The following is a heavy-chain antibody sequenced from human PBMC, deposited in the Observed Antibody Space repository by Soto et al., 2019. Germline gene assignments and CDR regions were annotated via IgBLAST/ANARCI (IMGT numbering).Heavy chain of an antibody. V-gene: IGHV1-3*01. D-gene: IGHD2-2*01. CDR2: INAGNGNT. CDR1: GYTFTSYA. J-gene: IGHJ3*02. Sequence: GASVKVSCKASGYTFTSYAMHWVRQAPGQRLEWMGWINAGNGNTKYSQKFQGRVTITRDTSASTAYMELSSLRSEDTAVYYCARDLYLVPAAIPAFDIWGQGTMVTVSS. CDR3: ARDLYLVPAAIPAFDI.